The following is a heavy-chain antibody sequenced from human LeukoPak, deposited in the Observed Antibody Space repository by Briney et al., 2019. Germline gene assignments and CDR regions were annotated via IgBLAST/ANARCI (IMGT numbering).Heavy chain of an antibody. V-gene: IGHV4-59*10. CDR1: GGSFSGYY. CDR2: IYTSGST. Sequence: PSETLSLTCAVYGGSFSGYYWSWIRQPAGKGLEWIGRIYTSGSTNYNPSLKSRVTMSVDTSKNQFSLKLSSVTAADTAVYYCASCFGGYDCLYYFDYWGQGTLVTVSS. D-gene: IGHD5-12*01. CDR3: ASCFGGYDCLYYFDY. J-gene: IGHJ4*02.